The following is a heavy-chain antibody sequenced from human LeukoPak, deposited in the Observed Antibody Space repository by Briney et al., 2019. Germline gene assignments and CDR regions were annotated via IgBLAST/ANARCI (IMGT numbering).Heavy chain of an antibody. J-gene: IGHJ5*02. CDR3: ARALSNWFDP. Sequence: PSETLSLTCTVSGSITSYYWTWIRQPPGQGLEWIGYVYHSGDTNYNHYLKSRVTMFVDTSRNQFSLKLTSVTAADTAVYYCARALSNWFDPWGQGTLVTVSS. V-gene: IGHV4-59*01. D-gene: IGHD2/OR15-2a*01. CDR2: VYHSGDT. CDR1: GSITSYY.